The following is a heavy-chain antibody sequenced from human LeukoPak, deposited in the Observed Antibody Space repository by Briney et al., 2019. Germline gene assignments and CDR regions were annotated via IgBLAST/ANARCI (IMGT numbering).Heavy chain of an antibody. J-gene: IGHJ4*02. Sequence: RRSLRPSCAASGFTFTTFATNWVRHAPGKGLEWVSAISGSGGSTYYADPVKGRLTIARDNSKNALYLQIISLRAEDTAIYFCAKAGDCGNTSCLHALFDSWGQGALVSVS. CDR2: ISGSGGST. CDR1: GFTFTTFA. D-gene: IGHD2-2*01. CDR3: AKAGDCGNTSCLHALFDS. V-gene: IGHV3-23*01.